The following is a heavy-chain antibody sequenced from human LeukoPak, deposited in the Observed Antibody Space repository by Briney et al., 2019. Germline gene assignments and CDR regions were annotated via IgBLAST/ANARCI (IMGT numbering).Heavy chain of an antibody. J-gene: IGHJ6*03. V-gene: IGHV4-4*07. CDR3: LIAARPMNYYYYYMDV. D-gene: IGHD6-6*01. Sequence: SETLSLTCTVSGGSISSDYWSCIRQPAGKGLEWIGRIHTSGNTNYNPSLKSRLTMSVDTSKNQFSLKLSSVTAADTAVYYCLIAARPMNYYYYYMDVWGKGTTVTVSS. CDR2: IHTSGNT. CDR1: GGSISSDY.